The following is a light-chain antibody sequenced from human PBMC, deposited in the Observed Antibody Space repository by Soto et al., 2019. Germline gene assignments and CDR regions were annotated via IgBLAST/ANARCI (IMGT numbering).Light chain of an antibody. V-gene: IGLV1-51*01. CDR1: SSNIGNNY. CDR2: DND. Sequence: QSVLTQPPSVSAAPGQKVTISCSGSSSNIGNNYVFWYQQLPGTAPKLLIYDNDKRPSGIPDRFSGSKSGTSATLAITGLQTGEEADYYCATWDRSLRVGVFGGGTKLTVL. J-gene: IGLJ2*01. CDR3: ATWDRSLRVGV.